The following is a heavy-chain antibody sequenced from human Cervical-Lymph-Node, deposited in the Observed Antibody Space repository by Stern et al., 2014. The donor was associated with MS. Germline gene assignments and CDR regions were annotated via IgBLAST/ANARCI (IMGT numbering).Heavy chain of an antibody. CDR2: ISAYNGNT. V-gene: IGHV1-18*01. D-gene: IGHD6-13*01. J-gene: IGHJ6*02. CDR3: ATGYSSSWHGYYYGMDV. CDR1: GYTFTSYG. Sequence: QVQLVESGAEVKKPGASVKGSCKASGYTFTSYGISWVRQAPGQGLEWMGWISAYNGNTNYAQKLQGRVTMTTDTSTSTAYMELRSLRSDDTAVYYCATGYSSSWHGYYYGMDVWGQGTTVTVSS.